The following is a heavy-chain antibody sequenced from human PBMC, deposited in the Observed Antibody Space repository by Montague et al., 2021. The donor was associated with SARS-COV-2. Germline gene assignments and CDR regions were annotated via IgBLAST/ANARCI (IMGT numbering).Heavy chain of an antibody. CDR2: IYYSGST. V-gene: IGHV4-59*01. Sequence: SETLSLTCTVSGGSISSYYWSWIRQPPGRGLEWIGYIYYSGSTNYNPSLKSRVTISVDTSKNRFSLKLSSVTAADTAVYYCASSSGYSYGYYFDYWGQGTLVTVSS. CDR1: GGSISSYY. J-gene: IGHJ4*02. D-gene: IGHD5-18*01. CDR3: ASSSGYSYGYYFDY.